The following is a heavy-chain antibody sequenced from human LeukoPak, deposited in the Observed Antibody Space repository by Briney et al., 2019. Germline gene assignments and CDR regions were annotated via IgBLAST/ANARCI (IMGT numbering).Heavy chain of an antibody. CDR2: INSSGSTR. CDR1: GFTFSSYE. CDR3: ARAKSVDTVMWFDP. D-gene: IGHD5-18*01. Sequence: PGGSLRLSCAASGFTFSSYEMNWVRQAPGKGLEWVSYINSSGSTRYYAASVKGRFTISRDNAKNSLYLQMNSLRAEDTAVYYCARAKSVDTVMWFDPWGQGTLVTVSS. J-gene: IGHJ5*02. V-gene: IGHV3-48*03.